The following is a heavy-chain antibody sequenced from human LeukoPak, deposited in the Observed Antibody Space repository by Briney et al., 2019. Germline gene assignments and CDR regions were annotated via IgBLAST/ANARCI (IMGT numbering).Heavy chain of an antibody. D-gene: IGHD2-2*03. Sequence: GWSLRLSCAASGFTFGNYCMNWVRQAPGKGLEWVASISLSSSFIFYSDSVKGRFSIFRDNAKNSLYLQMNSLRAEDSAVYFCARTLDIVVIPAVLGFDYWGQGALVTVSS. CDR2: ISLSSSFI. CDR1: GFTFGNYC. V-gene: IGHV3-21*01. J-gene: IGHJ4*02. CDR3: ARTLDIVVIPAVLGFDY.